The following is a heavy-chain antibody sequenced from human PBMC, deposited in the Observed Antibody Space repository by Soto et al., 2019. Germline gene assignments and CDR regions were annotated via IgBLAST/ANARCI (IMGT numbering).Heavy chain of an antibody. V-gene: IGHV3-49*03. D-gene: IGHD4-17*01. Sequence: GGSLRLSCTASGFTFGDYAMSWLRQAPGKGLEWVSFIRRKAFGGTTEYAASVKGRFTISRDESKSIAYLQMNSLKTEDTAVYYCSRDRNLYGDYDYYYMDVWGKGTTVTVSS. CDR1: GFTFGDYA. CDR2: IRRKAFGGTT. CDR3: SRDRNLYGDYDYYYMDV. J-gene: IGHJ6*03.